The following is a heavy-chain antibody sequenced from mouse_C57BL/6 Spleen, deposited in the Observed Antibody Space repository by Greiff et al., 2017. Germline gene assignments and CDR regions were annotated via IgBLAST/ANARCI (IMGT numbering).Heavy chain of an antibody. CDR3: ARERAAQATPAWFAY. J-gene: IGHJ3*01. CDR2: IYPYNGVS. V-gene: IGHV1-31*01. CDR1: GYSFTGYY. Sequence: VQLKQSGPELVKPGASVKISCKASGYSFTGYYMHWVKQSHGTILDWIGYIYPYNGVSSYNQKFKGKATLTVDKSSSPAYMELRSLTSEDSAVYYCARERAAQATPAWFAYWGQGTLVTVSA. D-gene: IGHD3-2*02.